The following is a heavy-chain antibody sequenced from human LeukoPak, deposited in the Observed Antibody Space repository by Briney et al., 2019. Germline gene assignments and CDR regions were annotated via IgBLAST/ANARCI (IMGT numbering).Heavy chain of an antibody. CDR2: IKSKTDGGTT. V-gene: IGHV3-15*01. J-gene: IGHJ4*02. CDR3: TTEITCSGGSCYYTPYYFDY. Sequence: GGSLRLSCAASGLTFSNAWTSWVRQAPGKGLEWVGRIKSKTDGGTTDYAAPVKDRFTISRDDSKNTLYLQMNGLQTVDTAVYYCTTEITCSGGSCYYTPYYFDYWGQGTLVTVSS. CDR1: GLTFSNAW. D-gene: IGHD2-15*01.